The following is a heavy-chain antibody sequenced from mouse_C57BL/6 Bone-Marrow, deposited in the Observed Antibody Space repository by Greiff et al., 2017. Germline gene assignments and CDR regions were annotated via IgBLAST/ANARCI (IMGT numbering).Heavy chain of an antibody. V-gene: IGHV1-80*01. CDR3: ARRYYGSHWYFDV. D-gene: IGHD1-1*01. Sequence: VKVVESGAELVKPGASVKISCKASGYAFSSYWMNWVKQRPGKGLEWIGQIYPGDGDTNYNGKFKGKATLTADKSSSTAYMQLSSLTSEDSAVYFCARRYYGSHWYFDVWGTGTTVTVSS. CDR2: IYPGDGDT. CDR1: GYAFSSYW. J-gene: IGHJ1*03.